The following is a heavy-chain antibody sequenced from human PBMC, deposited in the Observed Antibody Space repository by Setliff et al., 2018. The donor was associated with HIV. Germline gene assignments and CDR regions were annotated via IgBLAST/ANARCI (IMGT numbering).Heavy chain of an antibody. Sequence: GGSLRLSCVASGITVSGIYMTWVRQAPGKGLEWVSVINGGTTTYYADSVKGRFTISRDNSKNTLYLQMNSLRVEDTAMYYCARDEALGGGYPYYFDYWGQGTLVTVSS. J-gene: IGHJ4*02. CDR3: ARDEALGGGYPYYFDY. CDR1: GITVSGIY. CDR2: INGGTTT. D-gene: IGHD5-12*01. V-gene: IGHV3-66*02.